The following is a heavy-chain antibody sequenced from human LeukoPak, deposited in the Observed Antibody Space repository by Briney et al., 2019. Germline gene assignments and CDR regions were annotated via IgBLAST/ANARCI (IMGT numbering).Heavy chain of an antibody. CDR3: ARGEGS. CDR1: GGSFSGYY. V-gene: IGHV4-34*01. J-gene: IGHJ5*02. CDR2: INHSGNT. Sequence: SETLSLTCAVYGGSFSGYYWSWIRQAPGKGLEWIGEINHSGNTNYNPSLKSRVTISVDTSKNQFSLKLSSVTAADTAVYYCARGEGSWGQGTLVTVSS.